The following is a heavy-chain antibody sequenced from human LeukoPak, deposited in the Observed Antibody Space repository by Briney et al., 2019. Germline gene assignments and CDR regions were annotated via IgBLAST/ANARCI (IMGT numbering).Heavy chain of an antibody. D-gene: IGHD1-26*01. V-gene: IGHV4-34*01. CDR3: ARDSGGATL. CDR1: GGSFSGYY. J-gene: IGHJ4*02. Sequence: SETLSLTCAVYGGSFSGYYWSWIRQPPGKGLEWIGEINHSGSTNYNPSLKSRVTILVDTSKNQFSLKLSSVTAADTAVYYCARDSGGATLWGQGTLVTVSS. CDR2: INHSGST.